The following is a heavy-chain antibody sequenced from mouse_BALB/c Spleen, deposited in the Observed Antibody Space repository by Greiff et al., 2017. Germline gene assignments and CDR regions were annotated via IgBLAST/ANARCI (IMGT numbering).Heavy chain of an antibody. CDR3: ARDPGTNYYAMDY. Sequence: VKLMESGPGLVAPSQSLSITCTVSGFSLTGYGVNWVRQPPGKGLEWLGMIWGDGSTDYNSALKSRLSISKDNSKSQVFLKMNSLQTDDTARYYCARDPGTNYYAMDYWGQGTSVTVSS. CDR2: IWGDGST. V-gene: IGHV2-6-7*01. D-gene: IGHD4-1*01. CDR1: GFSLTGYG. J-gene: IGHJ4*01.